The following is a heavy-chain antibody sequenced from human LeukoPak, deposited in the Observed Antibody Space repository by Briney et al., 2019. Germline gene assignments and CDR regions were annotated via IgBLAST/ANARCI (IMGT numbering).Heavy chain of an antibody. CDR2: ISSSSRTK. V-gene: IGHV3-48*01. Sequence: GGSLRLSCAASGFTFSTYSMNWVRQAPGKGLEWVSYISSSSRTKYYADSVKGRFTISRDNAKNSLYLQMNSLRAEDTAVYYCASGAEGYMFDPWGQGTLVTVSS. CDR3: ASGAEGYMFDP. D-gene: IGHD5-24*01. CDR1: GFTFSTYS. J-gene: IGHJ5*02.